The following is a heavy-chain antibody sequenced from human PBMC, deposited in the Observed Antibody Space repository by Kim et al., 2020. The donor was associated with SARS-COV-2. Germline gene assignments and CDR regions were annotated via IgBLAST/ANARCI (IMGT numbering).Heavy chain of an antibody. J-gene: IGHJ4*02. CDR1: GGSFSDYY. Sequence: SETLSLTCAVYGGSFSDYYWSWIRQPPGKGLEWIGEINHSGSSNYNPSLKSRVTISVDTSKKQFSLKLSSVTAADTAVYYCARGRWHRPGWAVAGTGGLRYWGQGTLVTVSS. CDR2: INHSGSS. V-gene: IGHV4-34*01. D-gene: IGHD6-19*01. CDR3: ARGRWHRPGWAVAGTGGLRY.